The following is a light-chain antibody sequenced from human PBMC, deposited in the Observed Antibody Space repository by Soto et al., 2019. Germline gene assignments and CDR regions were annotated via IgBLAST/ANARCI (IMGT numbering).Light chain of an antibody. V-gene: IGKV1-5*03. J-gene: IGKJ5*01. CDR1: QNINSW. Sequence: DIQMTHSPSTLSPSIGDRVTITFRASQNINSWLAWYQQKPGKAPKLLIYKASSLESGVPSRFTGSGSGTEFTLTISSLQPDDFATYYCQQYSSFSTFGQGTRLEIK. CDR3: QQYSSFST. CDR2: KAS.